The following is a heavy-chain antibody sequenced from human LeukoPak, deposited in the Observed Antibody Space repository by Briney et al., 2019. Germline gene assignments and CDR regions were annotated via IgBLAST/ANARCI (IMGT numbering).Heavy chain of an antibody. CDR2: IFYTGST. V-gene: IGHV4-59*08. Sequence: SETLSLTCAVSGGSISSYYWSWIRQSPGKGLEWIGYIFYTGSTNYNPSLKSRVTVSIDTSKNQFSLKLSSVTAADTAVYYCARGPEITMIVVVITTHWNWYFDLWGRGTLVTVSS. CDR1: GGSISSYY. D-gene: IGHD3-22*01. J-gene: IGHJ2*01. CDR3: ARGPEITMIVVVITTHWNWYFDL.